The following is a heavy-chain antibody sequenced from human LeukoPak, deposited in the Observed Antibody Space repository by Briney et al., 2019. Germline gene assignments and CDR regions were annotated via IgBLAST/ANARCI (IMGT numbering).Heavy chain of an antibody. D-gene: IGHD2-2*01. Sequence: GGSLRLSCAASGFTFSSYGMNWVRQAPGKGLEWVSYISSSSSTIYYADSVKGRFTISRDNAKNSLYLQMNSLRDEDTAVYYCARDDCSSTSCYGDYYYGMDVWGQGTTVTVSS. J-gene: IGHJ6*02. CDR1: GFTFSSYG. CDR3: ARDDCSSTSCYGDYYYGMDV. CDR2: ISSSSSTI. V-gene: IGHV3-48*02.